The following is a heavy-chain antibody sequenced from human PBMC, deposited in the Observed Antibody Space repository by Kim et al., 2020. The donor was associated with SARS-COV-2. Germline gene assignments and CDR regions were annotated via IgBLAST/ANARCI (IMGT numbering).Heavy chain of an antibody. CDR2: IYYSGST. J-gene: IGHJ4*02. CDR3: ARGIHYYGSGSYYKGRYYFDY. Sequence: SETLSLTCTVSGGSISSYYWSWIRQPPGKGLEWIGYIYYSGSTNYNPSLESRVTISVDTSKNQFSLKLSSVTAADTAVYYCARGIHYYGSGSYYKGRYYFDYWGQGTLVTVSS. D-gene: IGHD3-10*01. V-gene: IGHV4-59*01. CDR1: GGSISSYY.